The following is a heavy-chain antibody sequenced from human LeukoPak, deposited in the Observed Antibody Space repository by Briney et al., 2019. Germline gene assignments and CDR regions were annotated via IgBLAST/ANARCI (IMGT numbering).Heavy chain of an antibody. CDR1: GYSFTSYW. D-gene: IGHD3-3*01. J-gene: IGHJ3*02. V-gene: IGHV5-51*01. CDR2: IYPGDSDT. Sequence: GESLKISCKGSGYSFTSYWIGWVRQMPGKGLERMGIIYPGDSDTRYSPSFQGQVTISADKSISTAYLQWSSLKASDTAMYYCARRHYDFWSGLSDAFDIWGQGTMVTVSS. CDR3: ARRHYDFWSGLSDAFDI.